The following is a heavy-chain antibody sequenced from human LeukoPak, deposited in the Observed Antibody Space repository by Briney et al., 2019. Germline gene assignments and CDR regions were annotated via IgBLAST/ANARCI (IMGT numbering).Heavy chain of an antibody. J-gene: IGHJ4*02. CDR3: ASPARHPDWLIPNDY. CDR1: GFTFSDYY. CDR2: ISSSGSTI. D-gene: IGHD3/OR15-3a*01. V-gene: IGHV3-11*01. Sequence: GGSLRLSCAASGFTFSDYYMSWIRQAPGKGLEWVSYISSSGSTIYYADSVKGRFTISGDNAKNSLYLQMNSLRAEDTAVYYCASPARHPDWLIPNDYWGQGTLVTASS.